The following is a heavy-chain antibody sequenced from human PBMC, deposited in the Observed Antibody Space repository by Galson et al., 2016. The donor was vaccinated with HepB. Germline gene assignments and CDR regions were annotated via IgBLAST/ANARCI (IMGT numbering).Heavy chain of an antibody. CDR3: GRDLAPRRSVSYQWMGLGLDH. D-gene: IGHD6-19*01. V-gene: IGHV1-46*01. CDR1: GYSLTSHY. Sequence: SVKVSCKATGYSLTSHYMHWVRQAPGQGLEWMGIINPTDGSTSYAQKFQGRVTMTRDTSRSTVYMELRSLRSEDTAVYSCGRDLAPRRSVSYQWMGLGLDHWGQGTLVSVSS. CDR2: INPTDGST. J-gene: IGHJ5*02.